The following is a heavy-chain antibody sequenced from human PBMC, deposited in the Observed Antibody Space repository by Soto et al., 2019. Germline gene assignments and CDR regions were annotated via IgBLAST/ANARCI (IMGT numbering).Heavy chain of an antibody. CDR1: GYTFTGYY. V-gene: IGHV1-2*02. J-gene: IGHJ4*02. Sequence: QVQLVQSGAEVKKPGASVKVSCKASGYTFTGYYMHWVRQAPGQGLEWMGWINPNSGGTNYAQKFQGRVTMTRDTSISTAYMELSRLRSDDTAVYYCARPISYGDYAVDFDYWGQGTLVTVSS. CDR3: ARPISYGDYAVDFDY. CDR2: INPNSGGT. D-gene: IGHD4-17*01.